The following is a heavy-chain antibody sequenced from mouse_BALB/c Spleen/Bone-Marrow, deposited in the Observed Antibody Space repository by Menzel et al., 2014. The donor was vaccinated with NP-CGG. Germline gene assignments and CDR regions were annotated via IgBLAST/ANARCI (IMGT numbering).Heavy chain of an antibody. CDR3: ARDYYGSSDY. J-gene: IGHJ2*01. CDR2: INSNGGST. V-gene: IGHV5-6-3*01. D-gene: IGHD1-1*01. Sequence: EVMLVESGGGLVQPGGSLKLSCAASGFTFSSYGMSWVRQTPDKRLELVATINSNGGSTYYPDSVKGRFTISRDNAKNTLYLQMSSLKSEDTAMYYYARDYYGSSDYWGQGTTLTVSS. CDR1: GFTFSSYG.